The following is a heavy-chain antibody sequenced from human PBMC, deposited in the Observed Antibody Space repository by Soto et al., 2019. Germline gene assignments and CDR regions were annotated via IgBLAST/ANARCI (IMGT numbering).Heavy chain of an antibody. Sequence: GESLKISCKGSGYSFTSYWIGWVRQMPGKGLEWMGIIYPGDSDTRYSPSFQGQVTISADKSISTAYLQWSSLKASDTAMYYCASLGYSSSWYEIADYWGQGTLVTSPQ. CDR3: ASLGYSSSWYEIADY. D-gene: IGHD6-13*01. CDR2: IYPGDSDT. J-gene: IGHJ4*02. CDR1: GYSFTSYW. V-gene: IGHV5-51*01.